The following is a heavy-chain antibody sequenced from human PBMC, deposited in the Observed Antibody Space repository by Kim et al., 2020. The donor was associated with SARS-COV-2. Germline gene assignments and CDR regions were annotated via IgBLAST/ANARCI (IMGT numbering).Heavy chain of an antibody. V-gene: IGHV4-59*08. Sequence: PSLKGRVPISADTSKNQFSLKLSSVTAADTAVYYCARHPLIAVAGMMYFDLWGRGTLVTVSS. D-gene: IGHD6-19*01. CDR3: ARHPLIAVAGMMYFDL. J-gene: IGHJ2*01.